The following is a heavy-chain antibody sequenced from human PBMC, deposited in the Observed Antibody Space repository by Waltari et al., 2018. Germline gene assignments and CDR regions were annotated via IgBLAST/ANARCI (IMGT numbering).Heavy chain of an antibody. V-gene: IGHV1-69*12. CDR3: ARGNTGPTGIYYYYYMDV. CDR1: GGPFSSYA. D-gene: IGHD4-4*01. Sequence: QVQLVQSGAEVQKPGSSVKVSCKASGGPFSSYAIRWVRQAPGQGLEWMGGIIPIFGTANYAQKFQGRVTITADESTSTAYMELSSLRSEDTAVYYCARGNTGPTGIYYYYYMDVWGKGTTVTVSS. CDR2: IIPIFGTA. J-gene: IGHJ6*03.